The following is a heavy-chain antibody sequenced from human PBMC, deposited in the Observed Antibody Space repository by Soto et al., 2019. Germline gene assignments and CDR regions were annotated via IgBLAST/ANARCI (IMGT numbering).Heavy chain of an antibody. CDR2: TSYDGRTS. D-gene: IGHD2-15*01. CDR3: ARDRAYCSGGTCMHFPQYYYAVDI. V-gene: IGHV3-30*04. Sequence: SLTLSCTASGVTFSIYAIHWGCQPPRKGLDLLSITSYDGRTSFYGDSVRGRVTLSRDNSKNTVFLQMNSLKREDTSVYYCARDRAYCSGGTCMHFPQYYYAVDIWGKGTTVTVS. J-gene: IGHJ6*04. CDR1: GVTFSIYA.